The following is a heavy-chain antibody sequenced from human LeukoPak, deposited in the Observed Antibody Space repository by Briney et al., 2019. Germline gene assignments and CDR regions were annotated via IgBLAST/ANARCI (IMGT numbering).Heavy chain of an antibody. CDR1: GFTVSSNY. CDR3: ARGAAAGNYYYYGMDV. CDR2: IYSGGST. J-gene: IGHJ6*02. Sequence: PGGSLRLSCAASGFTVSSNYMSWVRQAPGKGLEWVSVIYSGGSTYYADSVKGGFTISRDNFKNTLYLQMNSLRAEDTAVYYCARGAAAGNYYYYGMDVWGQGTTVTVSS. V-gene: IGHV3-66*01. D-gene: IGHD6-13*01.